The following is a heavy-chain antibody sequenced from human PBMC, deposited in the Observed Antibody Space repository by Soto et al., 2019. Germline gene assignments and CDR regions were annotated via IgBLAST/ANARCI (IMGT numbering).Heavy chain of an antibody. V-gene: IGHV3-21*01. CDR3: ARDTLGLWAVAPYYGMDV. Sequence: GGSLRLSCAASGFTFSSYSMNWVRQAPGKGLEWVSSISSSSSYIYYADSVKGRFTISRDNAKNSLYLQMNSLRAEDTAVYYCARDTLGLWAVAPYYGMDVWGQGTTVTVSS. CDR2: ISSSSSYI. CDR1: GFTFSSYS. J-gene: IGHJ6*02. D-gene: IGHD6-19*01.